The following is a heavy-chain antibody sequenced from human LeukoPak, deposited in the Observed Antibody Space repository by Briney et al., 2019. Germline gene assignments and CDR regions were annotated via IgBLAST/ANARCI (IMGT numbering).Heavy chain of an antibody. J-gene: IGHJ6*02. CDR3: AKDVKGYYYYYGMDV. Sequence: GASLRLSCAASGFTFDDYAMHWVRQAPRKGLKWVSGISWNSGSIGYADSVKGRFTISRDNAKNSLYLQMNSLRAEDTALYYCAKDVKGYYYYYGMDVWGQGTTVTVSS. CDR2: ISWNSGSI. V-gene: IGHV3-9*01. CDR1: GFTFDDYA.